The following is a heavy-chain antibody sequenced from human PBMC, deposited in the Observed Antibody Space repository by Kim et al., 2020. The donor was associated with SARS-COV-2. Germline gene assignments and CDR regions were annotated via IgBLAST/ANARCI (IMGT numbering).Heavy chain of an antibody. V-gene: IGHV3-74*01. Sequence: GSSTNCAVSLKGRFTISRDHAKNTLYLQVNSLRSEDKAVYYCERSGGFIDYWGQGTLVTVSS. J-gene: IGHJ4*02. CDR2: GSST. CDR3: ERSGGFIDY. D-gene: IGHD2-15*01.